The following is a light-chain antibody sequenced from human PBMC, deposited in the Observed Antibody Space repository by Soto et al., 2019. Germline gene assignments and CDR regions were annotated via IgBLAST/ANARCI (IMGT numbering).Light chain of an antibody. CDR1: QTISFY. CDR2: AAS. J-gene: IGKJ1*01. V-gene: IGKV1-39*01. CDR3: QQAYSTSRT. Sequence: DIQMTQSPSSLSASVGDRVTITCRASQTISFYLNWYQQKPGKAPKLLIYAASNLQSGVPSRFSASGSGTEFTLTLNSLQPEDFATYYCQQAYSTSRTFGQGTKVEIK.